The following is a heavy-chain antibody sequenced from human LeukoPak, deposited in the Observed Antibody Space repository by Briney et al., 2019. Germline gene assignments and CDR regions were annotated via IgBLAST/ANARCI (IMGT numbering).Heavy chain of an antibody. CDR3: ARATYYYDSSGYSGGYYFDY. CDR1: GFTFSSYD. D-gene: IGHD3-22*01. CDR2: ICTAGDT. V-gene: IGHV3-13*01. Sequence: GGSLRLSCAASGFTFSSYDMHWVRQATGKGLEWASAICTAGDTYYPGSVKGRFTISRENPKNSLYLQMNSMRAGDTAVYYCARATYYYDSSGYSGGYYFDYWGQGTLVTVSS. J-gene: IGHJ4*02.